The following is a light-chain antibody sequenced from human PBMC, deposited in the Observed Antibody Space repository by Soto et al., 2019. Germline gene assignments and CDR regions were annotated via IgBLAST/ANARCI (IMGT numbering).Light chain of an antibody. CDR1: QSIRRW. J-gene: IGKJ4*01. Sequence: DMRMTQSPSTRSSSVGNRVTITCRASQSIRRWLAWYQHRPGKAPRLLIYKASSLESGVPSRFSGSGSGTEFTLTISSLQPDDSATYYCQQYDSYCTFGGGTKVDIK. CDR3: QQYDSYCT. V-gene: IGKV1-5*03. CDR2: KAS.